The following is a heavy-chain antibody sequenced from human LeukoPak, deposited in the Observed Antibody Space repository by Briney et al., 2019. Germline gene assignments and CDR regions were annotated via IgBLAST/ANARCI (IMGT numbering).Heavy chain of an antibody. CDR3: ARETAQWSGVDY. CDR2: INAGNGNT. D-gene: IGHD6-19*01. Sequence: ASVKVSCKASGYTFTSYAMHWVRQAPGQRLEWMGWINAGNGNTKYSQEFQGRVTITRDTSASTAYMELSSLRSEDMAVYYCARETAQWSGVDYWGQGTLVTVSS. J-gene: IGHJ4*02. CDR1: GYTFTSYA. V-gene: IGHV1-3*03.